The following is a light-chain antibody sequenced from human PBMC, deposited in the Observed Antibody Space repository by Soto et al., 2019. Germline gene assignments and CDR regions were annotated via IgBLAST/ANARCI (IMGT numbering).Light chain of an antibody. CDR2: GAS. V-gene: IGKV3-15*01. CDR1: QSVSSN. J-gene: IGKJ4*01. Sequence: IVMTQSPATLSVSPWERATLSCRASQSVSSNLAWYQQKPGQAPRLLIYGASTRATGIPARFSGSGSGTEFTLTITSLQSEDFAIYYCQQYNNWLALTFGGGTKVDIK. CDR3: QQYNNWLALT.